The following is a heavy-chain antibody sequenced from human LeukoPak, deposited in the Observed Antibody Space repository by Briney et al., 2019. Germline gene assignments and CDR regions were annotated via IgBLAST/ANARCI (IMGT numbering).Heavy chain of an antibody. CDR2: INWNGGST. Sequence: GGSLRLSCAASGFTFDDYGMSWVRQAPGKGLEWVSGINWNGGSTGYADSVKGRFTISRGNAKNSLYLQMNSLRVEDTALYYCARDLGGSGIDYWGQGTLVTVSS. CDR3: ARDLGGSGIDY. J-gene: IGHJ4*02. D-gene: IGHD3-10*01. CDR1: GFTFDDYG. V-gene: IGHV3-20*04.